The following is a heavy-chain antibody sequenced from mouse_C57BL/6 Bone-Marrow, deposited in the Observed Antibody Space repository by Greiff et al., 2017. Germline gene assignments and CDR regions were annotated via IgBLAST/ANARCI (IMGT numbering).Heavy chain of an antibody. CDR2: IDPEIGDT. Sequence: VQLQQSGAELVRPGASVKLSCTASGFNIKDDYIHWVKQRPEQGLECIGWIDPEIGDTEYASKFQGKATITSDTSSNTAYLQLSSLTSEDTAVYYCSSFDGNYFDFWGQGTPLTVAS. J-gene: IGHJ2*01. V-gene: IGHV14-4*01. D-gene: IGHD2-3*01. CDR3: SSFDGNYFDF. CDR1: GFNIKDDY.